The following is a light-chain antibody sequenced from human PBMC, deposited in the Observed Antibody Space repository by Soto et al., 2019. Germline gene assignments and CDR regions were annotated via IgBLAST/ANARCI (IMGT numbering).Light chain of an antibody. CDR1: SSDVGTYNL. CDR3: CSYAGSSMFV. Sequence: QSALTQPASVSGSPGQSITISCTGSSSDVGTYNLVSWYQHHPGKAPKLMISEVVKRPSGVSNRFSGSKSGNTASLTISGLQAEDEGDYSCCSYAGSSMFVFGGGTTLTVL. CDR2: EVV. V-gene: IGLV2-23*02. J-gene: IGLJ2*01.